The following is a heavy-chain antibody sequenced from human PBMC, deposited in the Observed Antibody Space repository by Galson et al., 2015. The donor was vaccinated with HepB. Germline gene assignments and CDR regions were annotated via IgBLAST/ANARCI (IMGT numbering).Heavy chain of an antibody. V-gene: IGHV3-33*01. CDR1: GFTFSSYG. CDR2: IWYDGSNK. CDR3: ARSSAQYWYVWGVTFDP. D-gene: IGHD3-16*01. Sequence: SLRLSCAASGFTFSSYGMHWVRQAPGKGLEWVAVIWYDGSNKYYADSVKGRFTISRDNSKNTLYLQMNSLRAEDTAVYYCARSSAQYWYVWGVTFDPWGQGTLVTVSS. J-gene: IGHJ5*02.